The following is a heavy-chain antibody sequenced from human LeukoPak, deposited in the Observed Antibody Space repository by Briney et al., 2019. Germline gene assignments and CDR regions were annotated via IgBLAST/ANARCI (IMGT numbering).Heavy chain of an antibody. CDR1: GFTFSSYA. CDR3: AKAYYYDSSGYPLDY. J-gene: IGHJ4*02. CDR2: ISGSGGST. V-gene: IGHV3-23*01. D-gene: IGHD3-22*01. Sequence: GGSLRLSCAASGFTFSSYAMSWVRQAPGKGLEWVSAISGSGGSTYYVDSVKGRFTISRDNSKNTLYLQMNSLRAEDTAVYYCAKAYYYDSSGYPLDYWGQGTLVTVSS.